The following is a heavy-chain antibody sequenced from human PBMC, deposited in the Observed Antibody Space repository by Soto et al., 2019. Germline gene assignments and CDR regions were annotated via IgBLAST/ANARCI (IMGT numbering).Heavy chain of an antibody. CDR3: ARHRIAVAGIGHYFDY. CDR1: GGSFSGYY. CDR2: INHRGST. J-gene: IGHJ4*02. Sequence: SETLSLTCAVYGGSFSGYYWTWIRQPPGKGLEWIGEINHRGSTNYNPSLKSRVTISVDTSKNQFSLKLSSVTAADTAVYYCARHRIAVAGIGHYFDYWGQGTLVTVSS. D-gene: IGHD6-19*01. V-gene: IGHV4-34*01.